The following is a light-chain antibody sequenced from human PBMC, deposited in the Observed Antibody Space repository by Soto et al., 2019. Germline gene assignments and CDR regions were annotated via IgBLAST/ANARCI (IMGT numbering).Light chain of an antibody. J-gene: IGKJ4*01. CDR3: QQSYSTPRLT. CDR2: AAS. Sequence: DIQMTQSPSSLSASVGDRVTITCRASQSISSYLNWYQQKPGKAPKLLIYAASSLQSGVPSRFSGSGSGTDFTLTISSLQPEDFVTYYCQQSYSTPRLTFGGGTKVEIK. CDR1: QSISSY. V-gene: IGKV1-39*01.